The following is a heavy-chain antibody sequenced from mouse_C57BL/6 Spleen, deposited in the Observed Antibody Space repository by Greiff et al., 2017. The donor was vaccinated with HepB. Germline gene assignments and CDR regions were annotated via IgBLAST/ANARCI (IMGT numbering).Heavy chain of an antibody. CDR2: IYPGDGDT. CDR3: ASNYVGLDY. V-gene: IGHV1-82*01. D-gene: IGHD2-1*01. Sequence: VQLQQSGPELVKPGASVKISCKASGYAFSSSWMNWVKQRPGKGLEWIGRIYPGDGDTNYNGKFKGKATLTADKSSSTAYMQLSSLTSEDSAVYFCASNYVGLDYWGQGTTLTVSS. CDR1: GYAFSSSW. J-gene: IGHJ2*01.